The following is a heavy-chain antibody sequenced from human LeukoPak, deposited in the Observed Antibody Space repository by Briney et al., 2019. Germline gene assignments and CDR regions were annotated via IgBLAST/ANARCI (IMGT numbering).Heavy chain of an antibody. J-gene: IGHJ5*02. CDR1: GGTFSSYA. CDR2: IIPIFGTA. D-gene: IGHD5-18*01. V-gene: IGHV1-69*13. Sequence: ASVKVSCKSSGGTFSSYAISWVRQAPGQGLEWMGGIIPIFGTANYAQNFQGRFTITADESTSTAYRDVSSRRSEHTAMYYVARALPHRRLMDTTMEQHWFDPWGQGTLVTVSS. CDR3: ARALPHRRLMDTTMEQHWFDP.